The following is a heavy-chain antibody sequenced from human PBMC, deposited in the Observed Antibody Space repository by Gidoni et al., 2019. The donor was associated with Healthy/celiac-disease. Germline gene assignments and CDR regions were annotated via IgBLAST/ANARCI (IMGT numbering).Heavy chain of an antibody. Sequence: QVQLPESGPGLVKPSATLSLTSTVSGGSFSSYYWSWIRQPPGKGLEWIGYIYYSGSPNYNPSLKRRVTISVETSKNQFSLKLSSVTAADTAVYYCARDKTGTYYYYYGMDVWGKGTTVTVSS. J-gene: IGHJ6*04. CDR3: ARDKTGTYYYYYGMDV. CDR1: GGSFSSYY. V-gene: IGHV4-59*01. D-gene: IGHD1-1*01. CDR2: IYYSGSP.